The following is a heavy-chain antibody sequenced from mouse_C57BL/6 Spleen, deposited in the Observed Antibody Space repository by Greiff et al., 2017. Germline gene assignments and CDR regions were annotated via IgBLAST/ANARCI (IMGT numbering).Heavy chain of an antibody. CDR1: GYTFTSYW. Sequence: QVQLQQPGAELVRPGSSVKLSCKASGYTFTSYWLHWVKQRPIQGLEWIGNIDPSDSETHYNQKFKDKATLTVDKSSSTVYMQLSSLTSEDSAVYYCARSITTVVDYWGQGTTLTVSS. CDR3: ARSITTVVDY. J-gene: IGHJ2*01. CDR2: IDPSDSET. D-gene: IGHD1-1*01. V-gene: IGHV1-52*01.